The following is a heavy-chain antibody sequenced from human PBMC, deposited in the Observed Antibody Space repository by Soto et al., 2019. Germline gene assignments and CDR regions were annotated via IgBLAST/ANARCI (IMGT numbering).Heavy chain of an antibody. Sequence: SETLSLTCTVSAASFSKYYWTWIRQHPGKGLEWIGYIYFNGNTKYNPSLEGRLTISIDTSKKEFSLKLTSVTAADAAVYYCASVTFGGIVLAHWGQGTLVTVSS. D-gene: IGHD3-16*01. CDR1: AASFSKYY. V-gene: IGHV4-59*01. CDR3: ASVTFGGIVLAH. J-gene: IGHJ4*02. CDR2: IYFNGNT.